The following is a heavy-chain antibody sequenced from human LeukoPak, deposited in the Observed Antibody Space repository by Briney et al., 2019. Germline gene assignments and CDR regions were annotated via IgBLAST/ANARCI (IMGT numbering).Heavy chain of an antibody. J-gene: IGHJ4*02. CDR3: ARDADSSGYYFE. Sequence: GGSLRLSCAASGSTFGNYYMSWVRQAPGKGLEWVSVIYSGGSTYYADSVKGRFTISRDNSKNTLYLQMNSLRAEDTAVYYCARDADSSGYYFEWGQGTLVTVPS. CDR1: GSTFGNYY. D-gene: IGHD3-22*01. CDR2: IYSGGST. V-gene: IGHV3-53*01.